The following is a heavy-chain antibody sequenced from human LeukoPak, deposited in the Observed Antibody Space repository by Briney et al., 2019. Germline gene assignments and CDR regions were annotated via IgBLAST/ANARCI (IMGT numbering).Heavy chain of an antibody. D-gene: IGHD1-26*01. CDR1: GFIFSDYG. J-gene: IGHJ5*01. Sequence: GGSLRLSCAASGFIFSDYGMSWVRQVPGKGLEWVSSISSLSNYIYYADSVKGRFTSSRDNAKNSLYLQMDSLRAEDTALYYCARDGGYSGIYLCDSWGQGTLVIVSS. CDR3: ARDGGYSGIYLCDS. V-gene: IGHV3-21*01. CDR2: ISSLSNYI.